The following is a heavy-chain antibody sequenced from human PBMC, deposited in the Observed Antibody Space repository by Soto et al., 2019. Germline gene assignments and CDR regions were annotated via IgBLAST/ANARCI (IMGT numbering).Heavy chain of an antibody. CDR1: GFTFSSYA. CDR3: AKDGHQEGLAADGIMDDNWFDP. D-gene: IGHD6-13*01. CDR2: ISGSGGST. Sequence: EVQLLESGGGLVQPGGSLRLSCAASGFTFSSYAMSWVRQAPGKGLEWVSAISGSGGSTYYADSVKGRFTISRDNSKDTLYLQMNSLRAEDTAVYYCAKDGHQEGLAADGIMDDNWFDPWGQGTLVTVAS. J-gene: IGHJ5*02. V-gene: IGHV3-23*01.